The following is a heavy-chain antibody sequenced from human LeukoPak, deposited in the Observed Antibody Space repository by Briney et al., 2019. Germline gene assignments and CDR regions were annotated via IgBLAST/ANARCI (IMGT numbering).Heavy chain of an antibody. Sequence: ASVKVSCKASGYILTGYYMHWVRQAPGQGLEWMGWINPNSGDTNYAQKFQGRVTMTRDTSISTAYMTLNRLRSDDTAVYYCARGPPEYCSGGSCYSGRNWIDPWGQGTLVTVSS. CDR1: GYILTGYY. CDR2: INPNSGDT. J-gene: IGHJ5*02. CDR3: ARGPPEYCSGGSCYSGRNWIDP. V-gene: IGHV1-2*02. D-gene: IGHD2-15*01.